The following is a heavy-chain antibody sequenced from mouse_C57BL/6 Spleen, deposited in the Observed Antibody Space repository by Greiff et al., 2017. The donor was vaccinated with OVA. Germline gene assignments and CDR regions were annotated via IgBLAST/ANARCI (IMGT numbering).Heavy chain of an antibody. CDR1: GYSFTGYY. CDR2: INPSTGGT. J-gene: IGHJ4*01. CDR3: ARGGDSMDD. Sequence: EVQLQQSGPELVKPGASVKISCKASGYSFTGYYMNWVKQSPEKSLEWIGEINPSTGGTTYNQKFKAKATLTVDKSASTAYMQLKSLTSEDSAVYYCARGGDSMDDWGQGTSVTVAS. D-gene: IGHD2-13*01. V-gene: IGHV1-42*01.